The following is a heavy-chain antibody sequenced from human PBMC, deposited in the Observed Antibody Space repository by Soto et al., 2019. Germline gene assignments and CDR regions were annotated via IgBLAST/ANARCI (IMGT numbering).Heavy chain of an antibody. CDR3: AHFQHYDISTLFRSKSFDI. CDR2: IYWNDDK. D-gene: IGHD3-9*01. Sequence: SDPTLVNPTPSVTLTCTFSGFSLATSAVGVGWIRQPPGKALEWLALIYWNDDKRYSPSLKNRITITKDTSKNQVVLTMTNVDPVDTATYYCAHFQHYDISTLFRSKSFDIWGQGTLFT. CDR1: GFSLATSAVG. V-gene: IGHV2-5*01. J-gene: IGHJ3*02.